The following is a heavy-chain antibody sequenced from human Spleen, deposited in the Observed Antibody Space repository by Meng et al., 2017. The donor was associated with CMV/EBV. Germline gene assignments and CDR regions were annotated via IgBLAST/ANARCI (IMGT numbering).Heavy chain of an antibody. V-gene: IGHV1-2*02. Sequence: ASVKVSCKASGYTFTGYYMHWVRQAPGQGLEWMGWINSNNGGTNYARKFQGRVTMTRDTSISTAYMELTRLTSDDTAVYYCARDRYSSGWGGLTYYYYGMDVWGQGTTVTVSS. D-gene: IGHD6-19*01. CDR2: INSNNGGT. J-gene: IGHJ6*02. CDR3: ARDRYSSGWGGLTYYYYGMDV. CDR1: GYTFTGYY.